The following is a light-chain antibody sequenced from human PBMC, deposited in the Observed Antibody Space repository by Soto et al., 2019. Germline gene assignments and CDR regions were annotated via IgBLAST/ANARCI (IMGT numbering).Light chain of an antibody. CDR3: QQRSNWL. Sequence: EIVMPQSPATLSVSPGERATLSCTASHYIYSNVAWFQQKPGQAPRLLIYDASNRATGVPARFSGSGSGTDFTLTISSLEPEDLAVYYCQQRSNWLLGPGTKVDIK. CDR1: HYIYSN. J-gene: IGKJ3*01. V-gene: IGKV3-11*01. CDR2: DAS.